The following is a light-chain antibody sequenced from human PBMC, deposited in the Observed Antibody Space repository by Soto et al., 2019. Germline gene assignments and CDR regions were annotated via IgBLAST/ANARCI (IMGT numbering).Light chain of an antibody. CDR1: SSNIGAGYD. J-gene: IGLJ1*01. V-gene: IGLV1-40*01. CDR3: QSYDSSLSAHYV. Sequence: QSVLTQPPSVSGAPGQGVTISCTGSSSNIGAGYDVQWYQQLPGTAPKLLIYGNTNRTSGVPDRFSGSKSGTSASLAITGLQAEDEADYYCQSYDSSLSAHYVFGTGTKLTVL. CDR2: GNT.